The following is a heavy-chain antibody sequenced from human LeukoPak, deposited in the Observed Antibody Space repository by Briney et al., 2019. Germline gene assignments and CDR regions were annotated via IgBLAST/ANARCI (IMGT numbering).Heavy chain of an antibody. J-gene: IGHJ6*02. V-gene: IGHV4-59*01. CDR1: GGSTSSYY. Sequence: PSETLSLTCTVSGGSTSSYYWSWIRQPPGKGLEWIGYIYYSGSTNYNPSLKSRVTISVDTSKNQFSLKLSSVTAADTAAYYCARVDDFWSGHYYYGMDVWGQGTTVTVSS. CDR3: ARVDDFWSGHYYYGMDV. D-gene: IGHD3-3*01. CDR2: IYYSGST.